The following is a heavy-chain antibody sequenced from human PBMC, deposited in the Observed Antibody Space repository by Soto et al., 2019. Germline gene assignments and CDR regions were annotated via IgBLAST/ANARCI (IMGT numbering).Heavy chain of an antibody. D-gene: IGHD1-26*01. CDR2: ISYDGTYK. CDR1: GFTFSSYG. Sequence: PGGSLRLSCAASGFTFSSYGMHWVRQAPGKGLEWVAVISYDGTYKYYADSVKGRFTISRDNSKNTVYLQMNSLRAEDTAVYYCAKRAVSGSYYGTDYWGQGTLVTVSS. V-gene: IGHV3-30*18. J-gene: IGHJ4*02. CDR3: AKRAVSGSYYGTDY.